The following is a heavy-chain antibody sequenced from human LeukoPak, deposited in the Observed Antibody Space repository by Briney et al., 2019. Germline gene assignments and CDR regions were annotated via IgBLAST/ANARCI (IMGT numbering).Heavy chain of an antibody. CDR3: ARDYGSGSYYAFDI. CDR2: ISWNSGII. V-gene: IGHV3-9*01. J-gene: IGHJ3*02. D-gene: IGHD3-10*01. Sequence: GGSLRLSCAASGFSFDDYAMHWVRQAPGKGLEWVSGISWNSGIIGYVDSVKGRFTISRDNAKNSLYLQMNSLRAEDTALYYCARDYGSGSYYAFDIWGQGTMVTVSS. CDR1: GFSFDDYA.